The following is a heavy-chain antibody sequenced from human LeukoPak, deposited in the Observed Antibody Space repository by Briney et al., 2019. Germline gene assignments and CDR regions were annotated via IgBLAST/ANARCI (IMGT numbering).Heavy chain of an antibody. CDR2: INPNSGGT. J-gene: IGHJ6*02. Sequence: GASVKVSCKASGYTFTRYFIHWVRQAPGQGLEWMGWINPNSGGTNYAQKFQGRVTMTRDTSISTAYMELSRLRSDDTAVYYCARNYDILTGYYVAYYYGMDVWGQGTTVTVSS. CDR3: ARNYDILTGYYVAYYYGMDV. CDR1: GYTFTRYF. V-gene: IGHV1-2*02. D-gene: IGHD3-9*01.